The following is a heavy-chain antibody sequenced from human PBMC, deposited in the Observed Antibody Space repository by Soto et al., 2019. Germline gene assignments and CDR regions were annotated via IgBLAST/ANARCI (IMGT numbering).Heavy chain of an antibody. CDR1: GFTFSDYY. J-gene: IGHJ6*02. D-gene: IGHD3-16*01. V-gene: IGHV3-11*06. CDR3: ARDPGGSLADDV. CDR2: ISSSSSYT. Sequence: GGSLRLSCAASGFTFSDYYMSWIRQAPGKGLEWVSYISSSSSYTNYADSVKGRFTISRDNAKNSLYLQMNSLRAEDTAVYYCARDPGGSLADDVWGQGTTVTVSS.